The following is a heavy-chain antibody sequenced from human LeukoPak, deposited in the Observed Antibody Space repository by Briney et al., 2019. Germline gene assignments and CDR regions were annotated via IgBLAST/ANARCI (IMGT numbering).Heavy chain of an antibody. Sequence: GGSLRLSCAASGFTFSTYAMSWVRQAPGKGLEWVSTISGSGANTYYADSVRGRFTISRDNSKNTLYLHMNSLRAEDTAVYYCAKDGYYGSGSQFDYWGQGTLVTVSS. V-gene: IGHV3-23*01. CDR3: AKDGYYGSGSQFDY. CDR2: ISGSGANT. J-gene: IGHJ4*02. D-gene: IGHD3-10*01. CDR1: GFTFSTYA.